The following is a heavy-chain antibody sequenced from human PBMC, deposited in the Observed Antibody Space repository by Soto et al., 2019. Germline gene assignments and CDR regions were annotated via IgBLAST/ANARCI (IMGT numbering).Heavy chain of an antibody. V-gene: IGHV4-39*01. CDR3: ARGVFPAGIDY. CDR1: GGSISSSSYY. J-gene: IGHJ4*02. CDR2: IYYSGST. D-gene: IGHD6-13*01. Sequence: QLQLQESGPGLVKPSETLSLTCTVSGGSISSSSYYWGWIRQPPGKGLEWIGSIYYSGSTYYNPSLKSRVTISGDTSKNQFSRKLSSVTASDTAVYYCARGVFPAGIDYWGQGTLVTVSS.